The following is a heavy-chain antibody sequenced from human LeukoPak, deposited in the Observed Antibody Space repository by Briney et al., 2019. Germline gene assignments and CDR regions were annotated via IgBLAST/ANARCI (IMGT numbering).Heavy chain of an antibody. Sequence: SETLSLTCTVSGYSISSGYYWTWIRQPPGKGLEWIGEINHTGNTNYNPSLKSRVTLSIDMSKKQFSLHLTSLTAADTAVYYCARITGYGGGSLRYWGQGTLVAISS. D-gene: IGHD4-23*01. V-gene: IGHV4-38-2*02. CDR1: GYSISSGYY. J-gene: IGHJ4*02. CDR2: INHTGNT. CDR3: ARITGYGGGSLRY.